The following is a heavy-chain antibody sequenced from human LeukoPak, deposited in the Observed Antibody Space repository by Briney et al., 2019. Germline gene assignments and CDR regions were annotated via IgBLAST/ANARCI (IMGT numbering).Heavy chain of an antibody. V-gene: IGHV3-53*01. CDR2: IYSGGSK. D-gene: IGHD2-2*01. Sequence: PGGSLRLSCAASGFTFSSYEVSWVRQAPGKGLEWVSVIYSGGSKYYADSVKGRFTISRDNPKNIVYLQMNSLRAEDTAVYYCARYCSTTSCESPDAFDIWGHGTMVTVSS. CDR1: GFTFSSYE. J-gene: IGHJ3*02. CDR3: ARYCSTTSCESPDAFDI.